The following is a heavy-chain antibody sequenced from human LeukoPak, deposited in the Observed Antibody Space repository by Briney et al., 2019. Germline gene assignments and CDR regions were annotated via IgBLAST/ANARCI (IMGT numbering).Heavy chain of an antibody. V-gene: IGHV3-21*01. Sequence: ETLSLTCAVYGGSFSGYYWSWIRQPPGKGLEWVSSISSSSSYIYYADSVKGRFTISRDNAKNSLYLQMNSLRAEDTAVYYCARDATITMVRGANWFDPWGQGTLVTVSS. CDR3: ARDATITMVRGANWFDP. J-gene: IGHJ5*02. CDR1: GGSFSGYY. CDR2: ISSSSSYI. D-gene: IGHD3-10*01.